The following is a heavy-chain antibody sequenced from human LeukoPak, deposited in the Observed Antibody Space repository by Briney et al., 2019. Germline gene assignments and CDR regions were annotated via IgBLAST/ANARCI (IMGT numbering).Heavy chain of an antibody. V-gene: IGHV3-9*01. CDR3: AKDQLGGITIFGVVITPSFDY. J-gene: IGHJ4*02. CDR1: GFTFDDYA. CDR2: ISWNSGSI. D-gene: IGHD3-3*01. Sequence: GGSLRLSCAASGFTFDDYAMHWVRQAPGKGLEWVSGISWNSGSIGYADSVKGRFTISRDNAKNSLYLQMNSLRAEDTAVYYCAKDQLGGITIFGVVITPSFDYWGQGTLVTVSS.